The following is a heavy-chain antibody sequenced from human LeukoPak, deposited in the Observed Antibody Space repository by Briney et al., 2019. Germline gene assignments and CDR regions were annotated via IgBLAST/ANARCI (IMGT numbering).Heavy chain of an antibody. J-gene: IGHJ4*02. Sequence: GGSLRLSCAASGFTFSSYAMSWVRQAPGKGLEWVSAISGSGGSTYYADSVKGRFTISRDNAKNSLSLQMNSLKVEDTAVYYCARGALADWGQGTQVTVSS. CDR1: GFTFSSYA. CDR2: ISGSGGST. V-gene: IGHV3-23*01. CDR3: ARGALAD.